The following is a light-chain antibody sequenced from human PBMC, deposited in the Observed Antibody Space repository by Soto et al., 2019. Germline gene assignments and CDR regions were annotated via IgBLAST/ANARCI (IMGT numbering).Light chain of an antibody. CDR1: SSDVGGYEF. V-gene: IGLV2-14*01. CDR3: CSYISSSALGV. CDR2: DVT. J-gene: IGLJ2*01. Sequence: QSALTQPASVSGSPRQSITISCTGISSDVGGYEFVSWYQQHAGKAPKLIIYDVTYRPSGVPNRFSGSKSGNTASLTISGLQAEDEADYYCCSYISSSALGVFGGGTKLTVL.